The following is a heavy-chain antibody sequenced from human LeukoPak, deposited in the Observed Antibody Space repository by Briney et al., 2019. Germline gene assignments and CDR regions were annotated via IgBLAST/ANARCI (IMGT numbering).Heavy chain of an antibody. D-gene: IGHD3-10*01. CDR2: ISSSGSTI. CDR3: ARDFWAGSGSYYNPGNWFDP. J-gene: IGHJ5*02. V-gene: IGHV3-48*04. CDR1: GFTFSSYG. Sequence: GGSLRLSCAASGFTFSSYGMSWVRQAPGKGLEWVSYISSSGSTIYYADSVKGRFTISRDNAKNSLYLQMNSLRAEDTAVYYCARDFWAGSGSYYNPGNWFDPWGQGTLVTVSS.